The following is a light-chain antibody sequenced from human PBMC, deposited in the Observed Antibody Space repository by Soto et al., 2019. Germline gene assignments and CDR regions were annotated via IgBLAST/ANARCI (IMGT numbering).Light chain of an antibody. V-gene: IGLV2-11*01. CDR2: DVS. J-gene: IGLJ2*01. Sequence: QSVLTQPRSVSGSPGQSVTISCTGTSSDVGGYNYVSWYQQHPGKAPKLMIYDVSKRPSGVPDRFSGSKSGNTASLTISGLQAEDEADYYCCTYAGSYTLVFGGGTKLT. CDR3: CTYAGSYTLV. CDR1: SSDVGGYNY.